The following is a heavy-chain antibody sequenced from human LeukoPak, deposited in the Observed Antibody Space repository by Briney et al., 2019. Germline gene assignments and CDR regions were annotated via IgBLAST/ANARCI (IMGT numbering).Heavy chain of an antibody. CDR3: TSSDYTSSDY. V-gene: IGHV1-2*02. J-gene: IGHJ4*02. D-gene: IGHD2-2*02. Sequence: ASMKVSCKASGYTFTDYYMHWVRQAPGQGLEWMGWIDPRSGGTNFARKFQGRVTMTRDTSISTAYMELSRFTSDDTAVYYCTSSDYTSSDYWGQGTLVTVSS. CDR2: IDPRSGGT. CDR1: GYTFTDYY.